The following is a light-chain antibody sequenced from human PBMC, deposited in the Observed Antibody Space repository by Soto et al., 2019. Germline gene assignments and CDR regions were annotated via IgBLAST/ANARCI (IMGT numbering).Light chain of an antibody. V-gene: IGKV1-5*03. CDR3: QQYNTYSYT. J-gene: IGKJ5*01. CDR2: KAS. CDR1: QSISSW. Sequence: DIQMTQSPSTLSASVGDRVTITCRASQSISSWLAWYQQKPGKAPNLLIYKASTLESGGPSRFSGSGSGTDFTLTITSLQPDDFATYYCQQYNTYSYTFGQGTRLEIK.